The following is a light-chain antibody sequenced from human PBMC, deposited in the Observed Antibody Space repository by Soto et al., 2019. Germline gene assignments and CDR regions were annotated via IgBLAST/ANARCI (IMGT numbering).Light chain of an antibody. J-gene: IGKJ3*01. CDR3: QQNYSPPFT. Sequence: DIQMTQSPPSLSASVGDRVSITCRASQTINSYVNWYQHKPGQAPKLLMYTASTLDTGVPSRLSRSGSGTPFTLTIASLQPEDFAAYFCQQNYSPPFTFGPGTVVDVK. CDR2: TAS. CDR1: QTINSY. V-gene: IGKV1-39*01.